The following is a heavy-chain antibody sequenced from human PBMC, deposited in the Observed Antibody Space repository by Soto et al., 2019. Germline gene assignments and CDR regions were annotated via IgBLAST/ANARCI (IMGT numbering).Heavy chain of an antibody. Sequence: QVQLQQWGAGLLKPSETLSLTCAVYGGSFSGYYWSWIRQPPGKGLEWIGEINHRGSTNYNPSLKSRVTISVDTSKNQFSLKLSSVTAADTAVYYCARGQASGWYGWYFDLWGRGTLVTVSS. CDR3: ARGQASGWYGWYFDL. CDR1: GGSFSGYY. V-gene: IGHV4-34*01. J-gene: IGHJ2*01. D-gene: IGHD6-19*01. CDR2: INHRGST.